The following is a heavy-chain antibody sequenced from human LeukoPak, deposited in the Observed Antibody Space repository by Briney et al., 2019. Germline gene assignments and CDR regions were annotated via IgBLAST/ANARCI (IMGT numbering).Heavy chain of an antibody. CDR1: GFTFSSYA. CDR2: ISGSGGST. D-gene: IGHD2-21*02. Sequence: GGSLRLSCAASGFTFSSYAMSWVRQAPGKGLEWVSAISGSGGSTYYADSVKGRFTISRDDSKNTAYLQMNSLKAEDTAVYYCTRLKYYYYYMDVWGKGTTVTVSS. CDR3: TRLKYYYYYMDV. J-gene: IGHJ6*03. V-gene: IGHV3-23*01.